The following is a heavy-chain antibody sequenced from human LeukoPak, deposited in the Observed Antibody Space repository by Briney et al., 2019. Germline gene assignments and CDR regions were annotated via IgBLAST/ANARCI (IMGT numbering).Heavy chain of an antibody. J-gene: IGHJ6*02. Sequence: GGSLRLSCAASGFTFSSYSMNWVRQAPGEGLEWVSSISSSSSYIYYADSVKGRFTISRDNAKNSLYLQMNSLRAEDTAVYYCARDRGDSSSWFYYYYGMDVWGQGTTVTVSS. V-gene: IGHV3-21*01. D-gene: IGHD6-13*01. CDR2: ISSSSSYI. CDR1: GFTFSSYS. CDR3: ARDRGDSSSWFYYYYGMDV.